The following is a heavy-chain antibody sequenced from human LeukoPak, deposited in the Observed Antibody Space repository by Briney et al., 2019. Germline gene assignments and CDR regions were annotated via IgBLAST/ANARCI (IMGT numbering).Heavy chain of an antibody. Sequence: SVKVSCKASGLTFTSSAMQWVRQARGQRLEWIGWIVVGSGNTNYAQNFQERVTITRDMSTSTAYMELSSLRSEDTAVYYCAANTPRVVREDAFDIWGQGTMVTVSS. V-gene: IGHV1-58*02. J-gene: IGHJ3*02. CDR2: IVVGSGNT. D-gene: IGHD2-21*01. CDR1: GLTFTSSA. CDR3: AANTPRVVREDAFDI.